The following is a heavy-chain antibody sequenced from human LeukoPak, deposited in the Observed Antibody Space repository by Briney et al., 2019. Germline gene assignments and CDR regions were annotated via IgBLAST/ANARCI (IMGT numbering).Heavy chain of an antibody. V-gene: IGHV4-39*07. CDR3: ARGGDTYYYGSGSYYQIDY. J-gene: IGHJ4*02. Sequence: SETLSLTCTVSGGSISSSSYYWGWIRQPPGKGLEWIGSIYYSGSTNYNPSLKSRVTISVDTSKNQFSLKLSSVTAADTAVYYCARGGDTYYYGSGSYYQIDYWGQGTLVTVSS. D-gene: IGHD3-10*01. CDR1: GGSISSSSYY. CDR2: IYYSGST.